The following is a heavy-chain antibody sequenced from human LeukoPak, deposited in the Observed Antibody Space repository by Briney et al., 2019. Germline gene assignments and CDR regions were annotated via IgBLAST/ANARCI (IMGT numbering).Heavy chain of an antibody. CDR1: AGTFSSYA. CDR3: ARAGQLLRGNWFDP. Sequence: SVKVSCKASAGTFSSYAISWVRQAPGHGLEGMGGIIPIFGTANCAQKFQGRVTITADVSTSTAYMELSSLRSEDTAVYYCARAGQLLRGNWFDPWGQGTLVTVSS. CDR2: IIPIFGTA. V-gene: IGHV1-69*01. J-gene: IGHJ5*02. D-gene: IGHD2-2*01.